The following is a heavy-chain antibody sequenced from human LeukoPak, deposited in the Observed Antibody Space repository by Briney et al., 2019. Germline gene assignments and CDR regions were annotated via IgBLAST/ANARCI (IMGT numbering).Heavy chain of an antibody. CDR2: MNPNSGNT. CDR1: GYTFTSYD. D-gene: IGHD4-17*01. J-gene: IGHJ4*02. V-gene: IGHV1-8*01. CDR3: ARDAADYGDYVSDV. Sequence: GASVKVSCKASGYTFTSYDINWVRQATGQGLEWMGWMNPNSGNTGYAQKFQGRVTMTRNTSISTAYMELSSLRSDDTAVYYCARDAADYGDYVSDVWGQGTLVTVSS.